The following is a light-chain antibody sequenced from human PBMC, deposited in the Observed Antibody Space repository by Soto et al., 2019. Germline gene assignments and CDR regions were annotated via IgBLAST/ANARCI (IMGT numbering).Light chain of an antibody. CDR3: QQYGSSPRT. CDR1: QSVSSSY. J-gene: IGKJ2*01. CDR2: GAS. V-gene: IGKV3-20*01. Sequence: EIVLTQSPGTLSLSPGERATLSCRTSQSVSSSYLAWFQQKPGQAPRLLISGASSRATGIPDRFSGSGSGTDFTLTISRLEPEDFAVYYCQQYGSSPRTFGQGTKLEIK.